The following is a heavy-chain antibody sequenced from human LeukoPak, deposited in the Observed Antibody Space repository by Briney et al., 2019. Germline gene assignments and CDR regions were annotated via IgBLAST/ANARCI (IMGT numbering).Heavy chain of an antibody. Sequence: ASVKVSCKASGYTFTSYYMHWVRQAPGQGLEWMGIINPSGGSTSYAQKFQGRVTMTRDMSTGTAYMELRSLRSDDTAVYYCARSVRGVTKFDYWGQGTLVTVSS. J-gene: IGHJ4*02. D-gene: IGHD3-10*01. V-gene: IGHV1-46*01. CDR1: GYTFTSYY. CDR3: ARSVRGVTKFDY. CDR2: INPSGGST.